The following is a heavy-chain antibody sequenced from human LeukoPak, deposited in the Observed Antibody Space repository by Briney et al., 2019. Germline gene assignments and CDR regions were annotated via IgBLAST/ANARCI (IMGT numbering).Heavy chain of an antibody. V-gene: IGHV4-39*01. CDR1: GGSISSSSYY. J-gene: IGHJ5*02. CDR2: IYYSGST. D-gene: IGHD2-2*01. CDR3: ARQGDIVVVPAATNWFDH. Sequence: PSETLSLTCTVSGGSISSSSYYWGWIRQPPGKGLEWIVSIYYSGSTYYNPSLKSRVTISVDTSMNQFSLNLSSVTAADTAVYYCARQGDIVVVPAATNWFDHWGQGTLVTVSS.